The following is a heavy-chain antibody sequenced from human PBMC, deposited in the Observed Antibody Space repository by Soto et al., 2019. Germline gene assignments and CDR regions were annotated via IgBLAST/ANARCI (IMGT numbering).Heavy chain of an antibody. CDR3: ARGSSSGWYADYYYYGMDV. V-gene: IGHV1-8*01. CDR1: GYAMTGDD. J-gene: IGHJ6*02. CDR2: MNPNSGNT. D-gene: IGHD6-19*01. Sequence: ASLKLSCKASGYAMTGDDVDGVRQATGQGLEWMGWMNPNSGNTGYAQKFQGRVTMTRNTSISTAYMELSSLRSEDTAVYYCARGSSSGWYADYYYYGMDVWGQGTTVTV.